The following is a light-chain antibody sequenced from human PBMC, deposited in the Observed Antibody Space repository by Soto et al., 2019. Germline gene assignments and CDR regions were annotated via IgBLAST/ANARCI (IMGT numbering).Light chain of an antibody. CDR3: QQYDNWPYT. CDR1: QSVSNN. J-gene: IGKJ2*01. V-gene: IGKV3-15*01. CDR2: GAS. Sequence: EIVMTHSPATLSVSPGERATLSCRASQSVSNNLAWYQQKPGQAPRLLIYGASTRATAIPARFSGSGSGTEFTLTISSLQSEDFAVYSCQQYDNWPYTFGQGTKVDIK.